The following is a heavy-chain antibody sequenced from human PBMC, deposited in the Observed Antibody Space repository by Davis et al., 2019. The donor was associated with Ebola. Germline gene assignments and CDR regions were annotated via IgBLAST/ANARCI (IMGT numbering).Heavy chain of an antibody. CDR3: AAWGYNSNY. J-gene: IGHJ4*02. Sequence: PGGSLRLSCAASGFTFDDYIMHWVRQAPGKGLEWVSLISWDGGSTYYADSVKGRFTVSRDNAKNSLYLQMNSLRAEDTAVYYCAAWGYNSNYWGQGTLVTVSS. CDR1: GFTFDDYI. D-gene: IGHD5-12*01. CDR2: ISWDGGST. V-gene: IGHV3-43*01.